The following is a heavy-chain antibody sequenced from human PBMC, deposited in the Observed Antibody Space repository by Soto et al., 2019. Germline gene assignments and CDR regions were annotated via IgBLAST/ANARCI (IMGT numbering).Heavy chain of an antibody. CDR2: IKSKTDGGTT. V-gene: IGHV3-15*01. CDR3: TTFSAARTSAVYGDYYYYYMDV. J-gene: IGHJ6*03. Sequence: EVQLVESGGGLVKPGGSLRLSCAASGFTFSNAWMSWVRQAPGKGLEWVGRIKSKTDGGTTDYAAPVKGRFTISRDDSKNTLYLQINSLKTADTAVYYCTTFSAARTSAVYGDYYYYYMDVWGKGTTVTVSS. D-gene: IGHD4-17*01. CDR1: GFTFSNAW.